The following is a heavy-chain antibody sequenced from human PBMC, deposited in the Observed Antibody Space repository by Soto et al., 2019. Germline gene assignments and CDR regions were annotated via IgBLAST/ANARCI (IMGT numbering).Heavy chain of an antibody. J-gene: IGHJ5*02. V-gene: IGHV4-39*01. CDR2: IYYSGST. CDR1: GGSISSSSYY. Sequence: SETLSLTCTVSGGSISSSSYYWGWIRQPPGKGLEWIGSIYYSGSTYYNPSLKSRVTISVDTSKNQFSLKLSSVTAADTAVYYCARGERVVPAAMMAYNWFDPWGQGTLVTVSS. CDR3: ARGERVVPAAMMAYNWFDP. D-gene: IGHD2-2*01.